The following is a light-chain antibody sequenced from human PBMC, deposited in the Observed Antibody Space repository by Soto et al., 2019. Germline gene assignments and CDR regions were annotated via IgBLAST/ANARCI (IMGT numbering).Light chain of an antibody. V-gene: IGKV1-5*01. Sequence: DIQMTQSPSTLSASVGERVIITCRASQSVGNWLAWYQHKPGKAPKLLIYDVSSLESGLPSRFSGSGSGTEFILTISSLQPDDFATYYCQQYDSYSWTFGQGTKVEVK. J-gene: IGKJ1*01. CDR2: DVS. CDR3: QQYDSYSWT. CDR1: QSVGNW.